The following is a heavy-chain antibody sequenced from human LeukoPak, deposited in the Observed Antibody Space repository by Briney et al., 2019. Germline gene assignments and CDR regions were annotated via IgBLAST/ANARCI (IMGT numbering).Heavy chain of an antibody. J-gene: IGHJ4*02. Sequence: GGSLRLSCAASGFTFSSYAMSWVRQAPGKGLEWVSAISGSGGSTYYADSVKGRFTISRDNSRDTLYLQMNSLRAEDTAVYYCARERGVLYYDILTGYYDYWGQGTLVTVSS. V-gene: IGHV3-23*01. CDR1: GFTFSSYA. CDR2: ISGSGGST. CDR3: ARERGVLYYDILTGYYDY. D-gene: IGHD3-9*01.